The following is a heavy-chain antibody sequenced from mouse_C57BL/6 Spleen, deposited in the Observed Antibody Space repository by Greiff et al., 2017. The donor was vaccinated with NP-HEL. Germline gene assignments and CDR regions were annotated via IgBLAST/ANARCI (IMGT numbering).Heavy chain of an antibody. CDR1: GYTFTSYW. Sequence: QVQLKQSGAELVMPGASVKLSCKASGYTFTSYWMHWVKQRPGQGLEWIGEIDPSDSYTNYNQKFKGKSTLTVDKSSSTAYMQLSSLTSEDSAVYYCARRDYGDYYAMDYWGQGTSVTVSS. CDR2: IDPSDSYT. CDR3: ARRDYGDYYAMDY. V-gene: IGHV1-69*01. D-gene: IGHD2-4*01. J-gene: IGHJ4*01.